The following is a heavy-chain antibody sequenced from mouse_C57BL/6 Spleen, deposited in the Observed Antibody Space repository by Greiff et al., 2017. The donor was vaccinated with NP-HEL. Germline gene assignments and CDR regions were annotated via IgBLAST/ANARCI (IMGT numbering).Heavy chain of an antibody. D-gene: IGHD2-4*01. CDR2: IWSGGST. Sequence: QVQLKESGPGLVQPSQSLSITCTVSGFSLTSYGVHWVRQSPGKGLEWLGVIWSGGSTDYNAAFISRLSISKDNSKSQVFFKMNSLQADDTAIYYWARLYYDYDGGLYAMDYWGQGTSVTVSS. CDR3: ARLYYDYDGGLYAMDY. V-gene: IGHV2-2*01. CDR1: GFSLTSYG. J-gene: IGHJ4*01.